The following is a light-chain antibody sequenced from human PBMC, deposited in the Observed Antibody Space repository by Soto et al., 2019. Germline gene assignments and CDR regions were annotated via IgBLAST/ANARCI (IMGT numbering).Light chain of an antibody. CDR1: QSVSSNY. V-gene: IGKV3-20*01. J-gene: IGKJ1*01. Sequence: EIVLTQSPGTLSLSPGERATLSCRAGQSVSSNYITWYQQKPGQAPRRLIFGASSRATGIPDRFSGSGSGTDFTLTISRLEPEDFAVYYCQQYGSSPSTFGQGTKVDIK. CDR3: QQYGSSPST. CDR2: GAS.